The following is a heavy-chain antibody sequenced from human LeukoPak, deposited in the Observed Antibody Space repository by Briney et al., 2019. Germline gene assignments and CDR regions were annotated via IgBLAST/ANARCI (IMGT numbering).Heavy chain of an antibody. CDR2: ISSSSSYI. J-gene: IGHJ4*02. CDR3: ASNQQWLVGGHDY. CDR1: GFTFSSYS. Sequence: GGSLSLSCAASGFTFSSYSMNWVRQAPGKGLEWVSSISSSSSYIYYADSVKGRFTISRDNAKNSLYLQMNSLGAEDTAVYYCASNQQWLVGGHDYWGQGTLVTVSS. V-gene: IGHV3-21*01. D-gene: IGHD6-19*01.